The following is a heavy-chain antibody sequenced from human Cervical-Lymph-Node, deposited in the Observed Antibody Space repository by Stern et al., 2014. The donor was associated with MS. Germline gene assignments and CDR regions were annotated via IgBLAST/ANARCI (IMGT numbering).Heavy chain of an antibody. V-gene: IGHV1-2*06. D-gene: IGHD4-17*01. CDR1: GYTFIAFY. CDR2: INPNTRGT. Sequence: QLVQSGAEVKKPGASVKVSCKASGYTFIAFYIHWVRQAPGQGLEWMGRINPNTRGTNYAENFQGRVTMTRDPSITTVYMELSGLRSDDAAVYYCARDYGDYHGTFDIWGQGTMVTVSS. CDR3: ARDYGDYHGTFDI. J-gene: IGHJ3*02.